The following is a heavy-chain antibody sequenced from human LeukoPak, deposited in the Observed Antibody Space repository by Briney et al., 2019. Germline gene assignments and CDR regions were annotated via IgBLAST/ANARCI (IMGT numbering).Heavy chain of an antibody. CDR3: ATSRAFDY. D-gene: IGHD1-26*01. V-gene: IGHV3-7*01. J-gene: IGHJ4*02. CDR1: GFTFNSYW. CDR2: IKQDGSEK. Sequence: GGSLRLSCAASGFTFNSYWMNWVRQAPGKGLEWVANIKQDGSEKYYVDSVKGRFTISRDNAENSLYLQMNSLRAEDTAVYYCATSRAFDYWGQGTLVTVSS.